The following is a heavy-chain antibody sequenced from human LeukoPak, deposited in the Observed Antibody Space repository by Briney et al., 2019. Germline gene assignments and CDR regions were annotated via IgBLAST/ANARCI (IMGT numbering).Heavy chain of an antibody. CDR1: GCSISSYY. V-gene: IGHV4-59*01. Sequence: SETLPLTCLVSGCSISSYYWSWLRQPPGKGLEWVGYIYYCGSINYNPSLKSRVTISVDPSKNQRSLKLSSVTAADTAVYYCARAYDYVWGSYRFDYWGQGTLVTVSS. CDR2: IYYCGSI. CDR3: ARAYDYVWGSYRFDY. D-gene: IGHD3-16*02. J-gene: IGHJ4*02.